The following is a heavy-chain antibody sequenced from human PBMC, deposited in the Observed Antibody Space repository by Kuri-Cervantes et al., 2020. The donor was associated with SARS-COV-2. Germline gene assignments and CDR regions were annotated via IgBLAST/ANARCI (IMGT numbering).Heavy chain of an antibody. D-gene: IGHD6-13*01. V-gene: IGHV1-2*02. CDR2: INPNSGGT. CDR1: EYNFSGYY. J-gene: IGHJ4*02. Sequence: ASVKVSKASEYNFSGYYLHWVRQAPGQGLEWMGWINPNSGGTNFTQKFEGRVTVTRDTSINTAYMDLTRLGSDDTAVYYCARGESIYGSRWYAGGFDYWGQGTLVTVSS. CDR3: ARGESIYGSRWYAGGFDY.